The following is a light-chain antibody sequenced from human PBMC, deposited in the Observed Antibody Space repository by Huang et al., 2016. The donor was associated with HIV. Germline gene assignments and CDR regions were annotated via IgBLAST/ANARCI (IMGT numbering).Light chain of an antibody. Sequence: EIVLTQSPATLSLSPGERATLSCRASQSVSSYLAWYQQKPGKAPRLLIYDASNRATGIPARFSGSGSGTDFTLTISSLEPEDFAVYYWQQRSNWFG. V-gene: IGKV3-11*01. J-gene: IGKJ1*01. CDR3: QQRSNW. CDR1: QSVSSY. CDR2: DAS.